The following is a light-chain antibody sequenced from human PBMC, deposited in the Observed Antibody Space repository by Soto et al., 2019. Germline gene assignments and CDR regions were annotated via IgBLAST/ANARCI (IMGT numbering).Light chain of an antibody. V-gene: IGKV1-33*01. CDR2: DAS. CDR1: QDIKNY. J-gene: IGKJ4*01. Sequence: DIQMTQSPSSLSASAGDRVTITCQASQDIKNYLNWYQQKSGKAPKLLIYDASDLETGVPSRFSGSGSGTDLTFTINSLQPEATATSYCQQYDNLPLTFGGGTKVDIK. CDR3: QQYDNLPLT.